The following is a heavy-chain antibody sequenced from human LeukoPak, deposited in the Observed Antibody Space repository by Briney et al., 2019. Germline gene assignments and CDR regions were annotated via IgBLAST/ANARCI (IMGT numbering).Heavy chain of an antibody. CDR1: GGTFSSYA. Sequence: SVKVSCKASGGTFSSYAISWVRQAPGQGLEWMGGIIPIFGTANYAQKFQGRVTITADKSTSTAYMELSSLRSEDTAVYYCASSTQDSSGWYRNEYFHHWGQGTLVTVSS. V-gene: IGHV1-69*06. J-gene: IGHJ1*01. D-gene: IGHD6-19*01. CDR3: ASSTQDSSGWYRNEYFHH. CDR2: IIPIFGTA.